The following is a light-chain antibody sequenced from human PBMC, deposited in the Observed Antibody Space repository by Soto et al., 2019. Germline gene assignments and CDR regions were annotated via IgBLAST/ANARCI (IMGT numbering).Light chain of an antibody. V-gene: IGLV2-14*03. CDR1: SSDVGAFNY. CDR2: DVS. J-gene: IGLJ1*01. Sequence: QSALTQPASVSGSPGQAITISCSGTSSDVGAFNYVSWYQQHPGKAPKLMIYDVSNRPSGVSNRFSGSKSGNTASLTSSGLRAEDEAEYYCSSYTSNNTYVFGTGTKLPVL. CDR3: SSYTSNNTYV.